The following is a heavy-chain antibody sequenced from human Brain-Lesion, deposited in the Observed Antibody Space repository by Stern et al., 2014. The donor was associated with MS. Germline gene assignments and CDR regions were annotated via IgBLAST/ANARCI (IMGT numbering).Heavy chain of an antibody. CDR1: GFRFGDYA. J-gene: IGHJ4*02. Sequence: EVHLVESGGGLIEPGRSLRLSCTASGFRFGDYAINWIRQAPGKGLEWVGFIRSKVYGGAAEYAASVKGRFTISRDDSKSIAYLQVNGLKTEDTAVYYCTRDRLDYGYSYFDYWGQGTLVTVSS. CDR2: IRSKVYGGAA. CDR3: TRDRLDYGYSYFDY. V-gene: IGHV3-49*03. D-gene: IGHD4-17*01.